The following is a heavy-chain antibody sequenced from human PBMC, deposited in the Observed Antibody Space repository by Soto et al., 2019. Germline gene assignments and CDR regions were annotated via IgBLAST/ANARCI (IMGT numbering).Heavy chain of an antibody. CDR2: INHSGST. CDR3: ARDQGRATGYYYYYGMDV. Sequence: PSETLSLTCAVYGGSFSGYYWSWIRQPPGKGLEWIGEINHSGSTNYNPSLKSRVTISVDTSKNQFSLKLSSVTAADTAVYYCARDQGRATGYYYYYGMDVWGQGTTVTVSS. V-gene: IGHV4-34*01. D-gene: IGHD5-12*01. CDR1: GGSFSGYY. J-gene: IGHJ6*02.